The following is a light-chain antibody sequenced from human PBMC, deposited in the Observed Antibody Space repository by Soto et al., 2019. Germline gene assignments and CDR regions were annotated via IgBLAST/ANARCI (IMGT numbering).Light chain of an antibody. CDR3: KQYNSYSMYT. CDR1: QSISSW. V-gene: IGKV1-5*01. CDR2: DAS. Sequence: DIQMTQSPSTLSASVGDRVTITCRASQSISSWLAWYQQKPRKAPKLMLYDASILDSAVTSRYSASASGTDFSLTISILQPDDFATYYCKQYNSYSMYTFGQGTKLEIK. J-gene: IGKJ2*01.